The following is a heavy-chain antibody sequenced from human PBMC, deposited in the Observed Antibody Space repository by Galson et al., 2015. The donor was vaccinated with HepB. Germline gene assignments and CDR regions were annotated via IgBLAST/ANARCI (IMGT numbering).Heavy chain of an antibody. J-gene: IGHJ6*02. D-gene: IGHD2-2*01. Sequence: SVKVSCKASGGTFSSYAISWVRQAPGQGLEWLGGIIPIFGTANYAQKFQGRVTITADESTSTAYMELSSLRSEDTAVYYCARPYCSSTSCYGTGMNYYYGMDVWGQWTTVTVSS. CDR3: ARPYCSSTSCYGTGMNYYYGMDV. CDR1: GGTFSSYA. V-gene: IGHV1-69*13. CDR2: IIPIFGTA.